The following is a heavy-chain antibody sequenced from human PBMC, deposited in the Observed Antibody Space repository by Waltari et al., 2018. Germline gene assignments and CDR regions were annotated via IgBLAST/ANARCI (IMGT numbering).Heavy chain of an antibody. J-gene: IGHJ4*02. CDR3: ARGGSSAFDY. CDR1: GYTFTSYY. D-gene: IGHD6-6*01. Sequence: QVQLVQSGAEVKKPGASVKVSCKASGYTFTSYYMHWVRQAPGQGLEWMGISTPSGGSTSYEQKFQGRVTMTRDTSTSTVYMELSSLRSEDTAVYYCARGGSSAFDYWGQGTLVTVSS. CDR2: STPSGGST. V-gene: IGHV1-46*01.